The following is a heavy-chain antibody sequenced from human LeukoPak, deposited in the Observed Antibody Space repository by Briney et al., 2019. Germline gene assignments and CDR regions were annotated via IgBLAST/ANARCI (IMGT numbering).Heavy chain of an antibody. Sequence: GSLRLSCAASGFTVSSNYMSWVRQAPGKGLEWVSVIYSGGSTYYADSVKGRFTISRDNSKNTLYLQMNSLRAEDTAVYYCARDRGPAHSGWHGPPSNWFDPWGQGTLVTVSS. CDR1: GFTVSSNY. CDR3: ARDRGPAHSGWHGPPSNWFDP. V-gene: IGHV3-53*01. J-gene: IGHJ5*02. D-gene: IGHD6-19*01. CDR2: IYSGGST.